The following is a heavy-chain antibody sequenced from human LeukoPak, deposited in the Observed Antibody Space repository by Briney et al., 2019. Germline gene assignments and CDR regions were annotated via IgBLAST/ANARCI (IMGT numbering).Heavy chain of an antibody. CDR1: GFTVSSNY. J-gene: IGHJ3*02. D-gene: IGHD6-19*01. CDR3: ARDLRIAVAGDAFDI. V-gene: IGHV3-53*01. CDR2: IYSGGST. Sequence: GGSLRLSCAASGFTVSSNYMSWVRQAPGKGLEWVSVIYSGGSTYYADSVKGRFTISRDNAKNSLYLQMNSLRAEDTAVYYCARDLRIAVAGDAFDIWGQGTMVTVSS.